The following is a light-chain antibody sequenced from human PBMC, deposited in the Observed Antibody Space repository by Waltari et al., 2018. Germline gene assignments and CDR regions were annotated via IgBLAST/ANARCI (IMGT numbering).Light chain of an antibody. CDR1: QSVGTY. J-gene: IGKJ1*01. V-gene: IGKV3-20*01. CDR2: GAS. CDR3: QKYVNLPAT. Sequence: EIVLTQSPGTLSLSPGERATVSCRASQSVGTYLAWYQQKPGQAPRLLIYGASNRATGIPERFSGSGSGTDFSLTISRLEPEDFAVYYCQKYVNLPATFGQGTKVEIK.